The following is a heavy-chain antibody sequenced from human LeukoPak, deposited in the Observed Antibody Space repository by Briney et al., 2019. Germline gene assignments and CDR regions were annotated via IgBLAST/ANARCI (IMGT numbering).Heavy chain of an antibody. CDR2: ISSGSTTI. Sequence: GGSLRLSCAASGFTFRTFSMNWVRHGPGKWLEGVSYISSGSTTIYYADSVKGRFTISRDKAKNSLYLQMNSLRNEDTDLYYCVRDPSAFDIWGQGKMVTVFS. J-gene: IGHJ3*02. V-gene: IGHV3-48*02. CDR3: VRDPSAFDI. CDR1: GFTFRTFS.